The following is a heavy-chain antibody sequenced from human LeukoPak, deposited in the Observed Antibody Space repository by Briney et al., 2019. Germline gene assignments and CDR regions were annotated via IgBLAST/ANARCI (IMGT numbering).Heavy chain of an antibody. CDR1: GFTFSSYS. J-gene: IGHJ5*02. Sequence: GGSLRLSCAASGFTFSSYSMNWVRQAPGKGLEWVSSISSSSSYIYYADSVKGRFTISRDNAKNSLYLQMNSPRAEDTAVYYCARDTPEMATNRLGWFDPWGQGTLVIVSS. V-gene: IGHV3-21*01. CDR3: ARDTPEMATNRLGWFDP. D-gene: IGHD5-24*01. CDR2: ISSSSSYI.